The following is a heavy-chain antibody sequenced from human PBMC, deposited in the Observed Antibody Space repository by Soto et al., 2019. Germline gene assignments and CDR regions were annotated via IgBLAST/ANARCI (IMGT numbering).Heavy chain of an antibody. J-gene: IGHJ6*02. CDR1: GDSISSADYY. CDR3: ARDLWVEAELYYYXMDV. V-gene: IGHV4-30-4*01. Sequence: SETLSLTCTVSGDSISSADYYWSWIRQTPGKGLELIGNIFYSGTTYYNPSLKSRLTISVDTSKNHFSLRLTSVTAADTAVYYCARDLWVEAELYYYXMDVWGQGTPVXVXS. D-gene: IGHD2-15*01. CDR2: IFYSGTT.